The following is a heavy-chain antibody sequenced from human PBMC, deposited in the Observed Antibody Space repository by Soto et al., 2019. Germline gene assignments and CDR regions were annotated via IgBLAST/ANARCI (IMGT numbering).Heavy chain of an antibody. J-gene: IGHJ4*02. CDR3: ARTRPGIAVSGHDS. Sequence: ASVKVSCKASGCTFTTYGITWVRQAPGQGLEWMGWINTYNGNTNYAQKLQGRVTMTTDTSTSTAYMELRSLRSDDTAVYYCARTRPGIAVSGHDSWGQGTLVTVSS. D-gene: IGHD6-19*01. CDR1: GCTFTTYG. V-gene: IGHV1-18*01. CDR2: INTYNGNT.